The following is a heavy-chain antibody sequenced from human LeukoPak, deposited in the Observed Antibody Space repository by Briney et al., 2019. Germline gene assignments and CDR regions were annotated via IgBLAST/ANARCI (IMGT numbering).Heavy chain of an antibody. J-gene: IGHJ4*02. CDR2: IYSGGST. CDR1: GFTFSSNY. V-gene: IGHV3-53*04. Sequence: PGGSLRLSCAASGFTFSSNYMSWVRQAPGKGLEWVSVIYSGGSTYYSDSVKGRFTISRHISQNTLYLQMNSLRAEDTAVYYCARVRLGSGWSLFDFWGQGTLVTVSS. D-gene: IGHD6-19*01. CDR3: ARVRLGSGWSLFDF.